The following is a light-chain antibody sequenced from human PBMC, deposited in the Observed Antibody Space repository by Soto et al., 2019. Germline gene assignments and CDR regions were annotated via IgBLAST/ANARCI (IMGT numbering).Light chain of an antibody. J-gene: IGLJ3*02. V-gene: IGLV1-47*01. Sequence: QSVLTQPPSASGTPGQRVTISCSGSSSNIGNNHVYWYQQLAGTAPKLLMSETNQRPSGVPNRFTASKYGSSASLAISGLRSEDEAAYYCAAWDGGLSRPLFGGGIKLTVL. CDR3: AAWDGGLSRPL. CDR1: SSNIGNNH. CDR2: ETN.